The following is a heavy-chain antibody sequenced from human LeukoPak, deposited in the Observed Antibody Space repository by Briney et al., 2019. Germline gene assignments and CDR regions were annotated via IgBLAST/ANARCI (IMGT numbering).Heavy chain of an antibody. CDR2: ISGSGGST. CDR3: AKDHRGGYSYGNYYFDY. V-gene: IGHV3-23*01. CDR1: GFTFSSYA. J-gene: IGHJ4*02. D-gene: IGHD5-18*01. Sequence: GGSLRLSCAASGFTFSSYAVSWVRQAPGKGLEWVSAISGSGGSTYYADSVKGRFTISRDNSKNTLYLQMSSLRAEDTAVYYCAKDHRGGYSYGNYYFDYWGQGTLVTVSS.